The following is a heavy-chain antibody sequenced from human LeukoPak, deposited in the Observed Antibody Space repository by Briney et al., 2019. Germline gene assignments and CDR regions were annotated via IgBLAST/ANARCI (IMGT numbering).Heavy chain of an antibody. Sequence: PGGSLRLSCAASGFTFSSYGMHWVRQAPGKGLEWVAVIWYDGSNKYYADSVKGRFTISRDNSKNTLYLQMNSLRAEDTAVYYCARDLSDYCSSTSCYTNYFDYWGQGTLVTVSS. J-gene: IGHJ4*02. V-gene: IGHV3-33*01. D-gene: IGHD2-2*02. CDR2: IWYDGSNK. CDR1: GFTFSSYG. CDR3: ARDLSDYCSSTSCYTNYFDY.